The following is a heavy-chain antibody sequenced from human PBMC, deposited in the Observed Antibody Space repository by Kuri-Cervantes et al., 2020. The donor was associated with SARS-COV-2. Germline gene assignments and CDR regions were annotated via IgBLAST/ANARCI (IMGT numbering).Heavy chain of an antibody. J-gene: IGHJ5*02. V-gene: IGHV4-61*02. CDR1: GGSISGGIYY. Sequence: SETLSLTCSVSGGSISGGIYYWSWIRQPAGKGLEWIGRIYTTGITNYNPSLKSRVTISVDRSKNQFSLKLSSVTAADTAVYYCARGSSSLDWGYNWFDPWGQGTLVTVS. CDR3: ARGSSSLDWGYNWFDP. CDR2: IYTTGIT. D-gene: IGHD6-13*01.